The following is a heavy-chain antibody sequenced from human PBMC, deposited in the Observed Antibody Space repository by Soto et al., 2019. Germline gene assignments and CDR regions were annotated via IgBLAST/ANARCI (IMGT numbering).Heavy chain of an antibody. CDR3: ARRMGYCSGGSCYSRVDY. J-gene: IGHJ4*02. Sequence: QVQLQESGPGLVKPSGTLSLTCAVSGGSISSSNWWSWVRQPPGKGLEWIGEIYHSGSTNYNPSLKSGVTISVDKSKNQFSLKLSSVTAADTAVYYCARRMGYCSGGSCYSRVDYWGQGTLVTVSS. CDR1: GGSISSSNW. CDR2: IYHSGST. D-gene: IGHD2-15*01. V-gene: IGHV4-4*02.